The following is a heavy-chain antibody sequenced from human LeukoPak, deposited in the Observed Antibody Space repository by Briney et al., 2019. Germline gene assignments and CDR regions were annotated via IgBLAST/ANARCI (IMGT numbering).Heavy chain of an antibody. CDR1: GYTFTANY. D-gene: IGHD6-13*01. V-gene: IGHV1-2*02. CDR3: ARGFGSSWYDY. Sequence: ASVNVSGKTSGYTFTANYIHWVRQAPGQGLEWVGWINSNSGATRYAQKSQGRVTMTRDTSISTAYMDLSRLTPDDTAVYYCARGFGSSWYDYWGQGTLVTVSS. CDR2: INSNSGAT. J-gene: IGHJ4*02.